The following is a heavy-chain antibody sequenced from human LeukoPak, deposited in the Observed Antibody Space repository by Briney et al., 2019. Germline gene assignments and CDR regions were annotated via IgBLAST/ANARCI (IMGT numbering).Heavy chain of an antibody. D-gene: IGHD2-15*01. J-gene: IGHJ4*02. CDR1: GGSISSYY. CDR2: IYYSGST. V-gene: IGHV4-59*08. Sequence: SETLSLTCTVSGGSISSYYWSWIRQPPGKGLEWIEYIYYSGSTNYNPSLKSRVTMSVDTSKNQFSLKLSSVTAADTAVYYCARRYCSGGSCYSSFDYWGQGTLVTVSS. CDR3: ARRYCSGGSCYSSFDY.